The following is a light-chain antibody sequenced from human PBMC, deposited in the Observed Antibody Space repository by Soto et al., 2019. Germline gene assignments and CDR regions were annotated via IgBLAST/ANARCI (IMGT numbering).Light chain of an antibody. V-gene: IGKV3-20*01. CDR3: QQYGSSPYT. J-gene: IGKJ2*01. CDR2: VAS. Sequence: EVVLTQSPGTLSLSPGERATLSCRASQSVSNSFLAWYQQKPGQAPRLLIYVASTGATGIPDRFRGSGSGTDFTLTISRLEPEDFAVYYCQQYGSSPYTFGQGTKLEIK. CDR1: QSVSNSF.